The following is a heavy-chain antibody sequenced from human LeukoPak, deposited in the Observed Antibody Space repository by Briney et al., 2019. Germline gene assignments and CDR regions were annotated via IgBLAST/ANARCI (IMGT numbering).Heavy chain of an antibody. Sequence: ASVKVSCKASGFTFTGHAIHWVRQAPGQRLEWMGWINADNGDTKYSQKFQDRVSVTRDTYASTAYMELSSLRFEDTAVYFCASELVGNTYFDYWGQGALVAVSS. CDR1: GFTFTGHA. D-gene: IGHD1-26*01. CDR3: ASELVGNTYFDY. J-gene: IGHJ4*02. V-gene: IGHV1-3*01. CDR2: INADNGDT.